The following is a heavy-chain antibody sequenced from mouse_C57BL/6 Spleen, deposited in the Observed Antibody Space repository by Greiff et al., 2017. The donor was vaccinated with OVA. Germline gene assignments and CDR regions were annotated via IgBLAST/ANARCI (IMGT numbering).Heavy chain of an antibody. J-gene: IGHJ2*01. CDR1: GFNIKDYY. V-gene: IGHV14-1*01. Sequence: EVQLQQSGAELVRPGASVKLSCTASGFNIKDYYMHWVKQRPEQGLEWIGRIDPEGGDTEYAPTVQGKVTMTADTSSNTDYLQLSSLTSEDTAVYYRTSLTTGVGGYFDYWGQGTTRTVSS. D-gene: IGHD1-1*01. CDR2: IDPEGGDT. CDR3: TSLTTGVGGYFDY.